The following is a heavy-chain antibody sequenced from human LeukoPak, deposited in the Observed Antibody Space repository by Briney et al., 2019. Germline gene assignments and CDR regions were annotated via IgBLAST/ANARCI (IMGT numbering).Heavy chain of an antibody. D-gene: IGHD4-17*01. Sequence: GESLKISCKGSGYIFISYWISWVRQMPGKGLEWMGRIDPSDSYTNYSPSFQGHVTISADKPISTAYLQWSSLKASDTAMYYCARIDYGDPRWGQGTLVTVSS. CDR1: GYIFISYW. V-gene: IGHV5-10-1*01. CDR2: IDPSDSYT. J-gene: IGHJ4*02. CDR3: ARIDYGDPR.